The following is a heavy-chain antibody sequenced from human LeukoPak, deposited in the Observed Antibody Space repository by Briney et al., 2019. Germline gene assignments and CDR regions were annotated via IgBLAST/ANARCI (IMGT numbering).Heavy chain of an antibody. CDR1: GGSISSYY. CDR2: MYFSGNT. V-gene: IGHV4-39*01. Sequence: SETLSLTCTVSGGSISSYYWGWIRLPPGKGLEWIGSMYFSGNTYYNPSLKSRVTMSADTSKNQVFLNLRSVTAADTAVYYCARHGYGDYAPMDVWGKGTMVTISS. CDR3: ARHGYGDYAPMDV. D-gene: IGHD4-17*01. J-gene: IGHJ6*04.